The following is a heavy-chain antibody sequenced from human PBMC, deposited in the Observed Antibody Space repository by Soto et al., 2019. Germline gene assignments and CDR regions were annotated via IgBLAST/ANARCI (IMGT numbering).Heavy chain of an antibody. CDR2: IYYSGSS. J-gene: IGHJ3*02. CDR3: ARDWPYSSSWYAEHAFDI. D-gene: IGHD6-13*01. Sequence: SETLSLTCTVSGGSISSYYWSWIRQPPGKGLEWIGSIYYSGSSNYNPSLKSRVTISVDTSKNQFSLKLSSVTAADTAVYYCARDWPYSSSWYAEHAFDIWGQGTMVTVSS. CDR1: GGSISSYY. V-gene: IGHV4-59*12.